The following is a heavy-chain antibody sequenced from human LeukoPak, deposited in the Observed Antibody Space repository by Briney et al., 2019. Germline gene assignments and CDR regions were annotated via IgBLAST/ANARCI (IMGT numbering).Heavy chain of an antibody. J-gene: IGHJ4*02. CDR1: GFTFSNYG. CDR2: IRHHGGNV. V-gene: IGHV3-30*02. Sequence: GGSLRLSCGASGFTFSNYGMHWVRQAPGKGLEGVAFIRHHGGNVYYADSVKGRFTISRENSKNTLYLQMNSLRAEDTAVYYCARVRVRSGSHYEFYFDYWGQGTLVTVSS. D-gene: IGHD1-26*01. CDR3: ARVRVRSGSHYEFYFDY.